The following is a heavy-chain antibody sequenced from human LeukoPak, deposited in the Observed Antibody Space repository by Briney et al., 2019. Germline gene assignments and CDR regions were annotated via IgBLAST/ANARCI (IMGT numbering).Heavy chain of an antibody. D-gene: IGHD3/OR15-3a*01. CDR2: IKQDGSEK. CDR3: ASGSVGWTGYYPFDY. J-gene: IGHJ4*02. Sequence: GGSLRLSCAASGFTFSRYWMSWVRQAPGKGLEWVANIKQDGSEKYYVDSVKGRFTISRDNAKNSLYLQMNSLRAEDTAVYYCASGSVGWTGYYPFDYWGQGTLVTVSS. CDR1: GFTFSRYW. V-gene: IGHV3-7*01.